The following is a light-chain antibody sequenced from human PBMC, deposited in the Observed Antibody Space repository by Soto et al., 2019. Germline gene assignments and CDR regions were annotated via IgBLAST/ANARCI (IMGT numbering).Light chain of an antibody. CDR3: QHYNSYSEA. V-gene: IGKV1-5*03. CDR2: KAS. J-gene: IGKJ1*01. CDR1: QSISNY. Sequence: DIQLTMSKSSVSSSVGDRFTITVLSSQSISNYLNWYQQRPGKAPKLLIYKASTLKSGVPSRFSGSGSGTEFTLTIISLQPDDFATYYSQHYNSYSEAFGQVTKVAI.